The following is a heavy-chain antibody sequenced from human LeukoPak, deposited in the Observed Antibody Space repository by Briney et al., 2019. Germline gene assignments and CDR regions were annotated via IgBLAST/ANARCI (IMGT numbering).Heavy chain of an antibody. Sequence: GGSLRLSCAASGFSFTKYAMNWVRQAPGKGLEWVAVVIGSSGATDYADSVKGRFTISRDNSKNTLFLQMNSLRAEDTAVYYCAKGAYDFLEIAYFDYWGQGALVTVSS. CDR1: GFSFTKYA. CDR2: VIGSSGAT. V-gene: IGHV3-23*01. CDR3: AKGAYDFLEIAYFDY. J-gene: IGHJ4*02. D-gene: IGHD3-3*01.